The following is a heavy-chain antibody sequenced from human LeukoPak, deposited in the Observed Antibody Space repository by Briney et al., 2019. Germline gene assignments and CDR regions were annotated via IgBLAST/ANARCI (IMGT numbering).Heavy chain of an antibody. D-gene: IGHD6-19*01. CDR1: GFTFSSHS. J-gene: IGHJ4*02. CDR3: AKGQVRAVTGTGVDY. CDR2: ISYSGGST. Sequence: PGGSLRLSCAASGFTFSSHSMNWVRQAPGKGLEWVSSISYSGGSTYYADSAKGRFSIFRDNSKNTLYLQMNSLGAEDTAAYCCAKGQVRAVTGTGVDYWGQGTLVTVSS. V-gene: IGHV3-23*01.